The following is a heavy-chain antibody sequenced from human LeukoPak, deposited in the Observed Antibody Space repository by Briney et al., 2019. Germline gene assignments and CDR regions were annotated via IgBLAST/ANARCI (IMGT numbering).Heavy chain of an antibody. CDR2: IYYSGST. CDR1: GGSISSSSYY. J-gene: IGHJ5*02. V-gene: IGHV4-39*01. CDR3: ARHSITMVRGVIIPVNWFDP. Sequence: SETLSLTCTVSGGSISSSSYYWGWIRQPPGKWLEWIGSIYYSGSTYYNPSLKSRVTISVDTSKNQFSLKLSSVTAADTAVYYCARHSITMVRGVIIPVNWFDPWGQGTLVTVSS. D-gene: IGHD3-10*01.